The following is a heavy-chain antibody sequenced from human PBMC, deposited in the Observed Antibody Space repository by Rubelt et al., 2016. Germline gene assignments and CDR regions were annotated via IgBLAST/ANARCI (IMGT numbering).Heavy chain of an antibody. J-gene: IGHJ3*02. CDR2: IYNGGST. D-gene: IGHD5-18*01. V-gene: IGHV3-66*04. CDR1: GFTVSSNY. Sequence: EVQLVESGGGLVHPGGSLRLSCVVSGFTVSSNYMSWVRQAPGKGLEWVSVIYNGGSTYYADSVKGRFTISRDKSKNSLYLQMNSLRAEDTAVYYCAKPEYSGTVGNDAFDIWGQGTVVTVSS. CDR3: AKPEYSGTVGNDAFDI.